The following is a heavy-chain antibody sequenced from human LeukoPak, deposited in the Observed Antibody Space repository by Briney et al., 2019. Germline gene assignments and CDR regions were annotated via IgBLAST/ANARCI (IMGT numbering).Heavy chain of an antibody. J-gene: IGHJ3*02. D-gene: IGHD6-19*01. V-gene: IGHV4-38-2*02. CDR3: ARDIAVAGSNAFDI. CDR2: IYHSGST. CDR1: GYSISSGYY. Sequence: SGTLSLTCAVSGYSISSGYYWGWIRQPPGKGLEWVGSIYHSGSTYYNPSLKSRVTISVDMSKNQFSLRLSSVTAADTAVYYCARDIAVAGSNAFDIWGQGTMVTISS.